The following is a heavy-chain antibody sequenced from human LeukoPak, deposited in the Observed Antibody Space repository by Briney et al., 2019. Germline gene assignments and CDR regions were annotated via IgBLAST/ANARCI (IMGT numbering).Heavy chain of an antibody. J-gene: IGHJ1*01. CDR3: ARGGASRWYFRH. CDR2: MKEDGTEI. V-gene: IGHV3-7*05. D-gene: IGHD5-24*01. Sequence: GGSLRLSCVVTGFTFSYSTMSWVRQAPGKGLEWVAKMKEDGTEIFYIDPVKGRFTISRDNAKNSLFLQMNSLRAEDTAVYYCARGGASRWYFRHCGQVTLVTVS. CDR1: GFTFSYST.